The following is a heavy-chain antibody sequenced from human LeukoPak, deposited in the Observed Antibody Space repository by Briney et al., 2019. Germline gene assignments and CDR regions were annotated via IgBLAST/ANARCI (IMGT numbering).Heavy chain of an antibody. J-gene: IGHJ6*03. Sequence: ASVKVSCKASGYTFTSYGISWVRQAPGQGLEWMGWVSAYNGNTNYAQKLQGRVTMTTDTSTSTAYMELRSLRSDDTAVYYCARGMTAAADRYYYYYYMDVWGKGTTVTVSS. CDR3: ARGMTAAADRYYYYYYMDV. V-gene: IGHV1-18*01. CDR2: VSAYNGNT. D-gene: IGHD6-13*01. CDR1: GYTFTSYG.